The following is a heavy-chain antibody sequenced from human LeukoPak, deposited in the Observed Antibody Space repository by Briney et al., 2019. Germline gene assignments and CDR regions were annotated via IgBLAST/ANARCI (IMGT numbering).Heavy chain of an antibody. CDR3: ARDLWGYRSSSYYFDY. CDR1: GDSISSGSFH. V-gene: IGHV4-61*02. Sequence: PSETLSLTCTVSGDSISSGSFHWSWVRPPAGKGLEWIGRIYTSGSTNYNPSLKSRVNISVDTSKNQFSLRLNSVTAADTAVYYCARDLWGYRSSSYYFDYWGQGTLVTVSS. CDR2: IYTSGST. J-gene: IGHJ4*02. D-gene: IGHD6-6*01.